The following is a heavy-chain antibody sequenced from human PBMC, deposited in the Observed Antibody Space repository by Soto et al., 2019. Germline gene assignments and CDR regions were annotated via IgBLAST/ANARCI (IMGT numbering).Heavy chain of an antibody. Sequence: GGSLRLSCAASGFTLSSYWMSWVRQAPGKGLEWVANIKQDGSEKYYVDSVKGRFTISRDNSKSTLYLQMSSLRAEGTAVYYCARAFCTNGVCYYFFDYWGHGTLVTVSS. CDR2: IKQDGSEK. CDR3: ARAFCTNGVCYYFFDY. V-gene: IGHV3-7*01. J-gene: IGHJ4*01. CDR1: GFTLSSYW. D-gene: IGHD2-8*01.